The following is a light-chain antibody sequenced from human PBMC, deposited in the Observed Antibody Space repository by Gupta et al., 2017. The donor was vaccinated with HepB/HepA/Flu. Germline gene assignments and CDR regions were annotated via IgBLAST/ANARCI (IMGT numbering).Light chain of an antibody. CDR2: WAS. CDR1: QSVLYNFNNKNY. Sequence: EILMSQSPDPLAVSLRERATITCKSSQSVLYNFNNKNYLVWYQQKPGQPPKLLIYWASTREFGVPDRFSGSGSGTDFTLTISSLQAEDVAVYYCQQYYTTPLTFGGGTKVEIK. J-gene: IGKJ4*02. CDR3: QQYYTTPLT. V-gene: IGKV4-1*01.